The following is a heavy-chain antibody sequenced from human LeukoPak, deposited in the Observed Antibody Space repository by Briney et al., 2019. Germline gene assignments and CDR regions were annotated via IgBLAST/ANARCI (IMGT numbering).Heavy chain of an antibody. Sequence: ASVKVSCKASGDTFISYDINWVRQASGQGLEWMGWMNPNRGNTAYAQKFQGRVTMTRNTSITTDYMELSSLRSEDTAVYYCARGYAMDVWGQGTTVTVSS. CDR2: MNPNRGNT. CDR3: ARGYAMDV. D-gene: IGHD3-16*01. J-gene: IGHJ6*02. V-gene: IGHV1-8*02. CDR1: GDTFISYD.